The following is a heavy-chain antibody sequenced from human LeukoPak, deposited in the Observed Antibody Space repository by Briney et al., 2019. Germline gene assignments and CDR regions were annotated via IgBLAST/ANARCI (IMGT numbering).Heavy chain of an antibody. Sequence: ASVKVSCKASGYTFTSYDINWVRQATGQGLEWMGWMNPNSGNTGYAQKFQGRVTITRNTSISTAYMELSSLRSDDTAVYYCARQGGVVITSHFDYWGQGTLVTVSS. CDR2: MNPNSGNT. V-gene: IGHV1-8*03. D-gene: IGHD3-3*01. J-gene: IGHJ4*02. CDR3: ARQGGVVITSHFDY. CDR1: GYTFTSYD.